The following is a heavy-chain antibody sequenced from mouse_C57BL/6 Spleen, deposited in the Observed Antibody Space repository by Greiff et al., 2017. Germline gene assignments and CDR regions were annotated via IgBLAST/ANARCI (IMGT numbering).Heavy chain of an antibody. J-gene: IGHJ4*01. CDR3: ARVDYYDYYAMDY. D-gene: IGHD1-1*01. V-gene: IGHV5-4*03. CDR1: GFTFSSYA. CDR2: ISDGGSYT. Sequence: EVKLMESGGGLVKPGGSLKLSCAASGFTFSSYAMSWVRQTPEQRLEWVATISDGGSYTYYPDNVKGRFTISRDNAKNNLYLQMSHLKSEDTAMYYCARVDYYDYYAMDYWGQGTSVTVSS.